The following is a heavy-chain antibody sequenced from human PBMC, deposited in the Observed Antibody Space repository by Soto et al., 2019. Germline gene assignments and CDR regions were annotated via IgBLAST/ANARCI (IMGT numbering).Heavy chain of an antibody. CDR3: ARGVYRFVVVPAPWFDP. J-gene: IGHJ5*02. CDR1: GFTFSSYS. V-gene: IGHV3-48*01. Sequence: GGSLRLSCAASGFTFSSYSMNWVRQAPGKGLEWVSYISSSSSTIYYADSVKGRFTISRDNAKNSLYLQMNSLRAEDTAVYYCARGVYRFVVVPAPWFDPWGQGTLVTVSS. CDR2: ISSSSSTI. D-gene: IGHD2-2*01.